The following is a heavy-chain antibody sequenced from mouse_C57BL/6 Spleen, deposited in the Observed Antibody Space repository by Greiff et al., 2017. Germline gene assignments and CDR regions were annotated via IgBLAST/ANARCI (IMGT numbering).Heavy chain of an antibody. J-gene: IGHJ1*03. CDR3: ARETGTMGYFDV. CDR2: INPNNGGT. V-gene: IGHV1-22*01. CDR1: GYTFTDYN. D-gene: IGHD4-1*01. Sequence: EVQLQQSGPELVKPGASVKMSCKASGYTFTDYNMHWVKQSHGKSLEWIGYINPNNGGTSYNQKFKGKATLTVNKSSSTAYMELRSLTSEDSAVYYCARETGTMGYFDVWGTGTTVTVSS.